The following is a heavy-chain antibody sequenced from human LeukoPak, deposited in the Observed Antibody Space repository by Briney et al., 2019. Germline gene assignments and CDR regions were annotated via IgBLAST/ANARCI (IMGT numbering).Heavy chain of an antibody. Sequence: SETLSLTCTVSGGSISSSYYYWGWIRQPPGKGLEWIGSIYYSGSTYYNPSLKSRVTISVDTSKNQFSLKLRSVTAADTAVYYCARGGYSSSWYLGRPRSFDYWGQGTLVTVSS. V-gene: IGHV4-39*01. CDR2: IYYSGST. CDR3: ARGGYSSSWYLGRPRSFDY. J-gene: IGHJ4*02. D-gene: IGHD6-13*01. CDR1: GGSISSSYYY.